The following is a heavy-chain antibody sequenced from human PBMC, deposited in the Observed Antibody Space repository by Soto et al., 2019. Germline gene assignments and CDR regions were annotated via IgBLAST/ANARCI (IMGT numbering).Heavy chain of an antibody. CDR2: INHSGST. J-gene: IGHJ6*03. V-gene: IGHV4-34*01. CDR1: GGSFSGYY. CDR3: ARGPDSSSSEYYYYYYMDV. D-gene: IGHD6-6*01. Sequence: SETLSLTCAVYGGSFSGYYWSWIRQPPGKGLEWIGEINHSGSTNYNPSLKSRVTISVDTSKNQFSLKLSSVTAADTAVYYCARGPDSSSSEYYYYYYMDVWGKGTTVTVSS.